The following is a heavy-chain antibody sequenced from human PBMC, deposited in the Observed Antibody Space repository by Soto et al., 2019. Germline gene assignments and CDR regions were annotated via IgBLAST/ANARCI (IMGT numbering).Heavy chain of an antibody. Sequence: SQTLSLTCAIPGDSVSSNTAAWNWIRPSPSRGLEWPGRTYYRSNWRHDYAVSVKSRITVNPDTSKNHFSLQLNSVTPDDTAVYYCARGVAGSGFDLWGQGTLVTVSS. D-gene: IGHD6-19*01. CDR3: ARGVAGSGFDL. J-gene: IGHJ4*02. CDR2: TYYRSNWRH. CDR1: GDSVSSNTAA. V-gene: IGHV6-1*01.